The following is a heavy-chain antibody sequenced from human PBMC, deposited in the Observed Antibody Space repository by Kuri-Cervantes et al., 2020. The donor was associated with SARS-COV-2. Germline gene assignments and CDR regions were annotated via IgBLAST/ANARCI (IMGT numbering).Heavy chain of an antibody. V-gene: IGHV1-8*03. Sequence: ASVKVSCRASGYTFTSYDINWVRQATGQGLEWMGWMNPNSGNTGYAQRFQGRVTITRNTSISTAYMELSSLRSEDTAVYYCARGGAHDAFDIWGQGTMVTVSS. CDR1: GYTFTSYD. CDR2: MNPNSGNT. CDR3: ARGGAHDAFDI. D-gene: IGHD3-10*01. J-gene: IGHJ3*02.